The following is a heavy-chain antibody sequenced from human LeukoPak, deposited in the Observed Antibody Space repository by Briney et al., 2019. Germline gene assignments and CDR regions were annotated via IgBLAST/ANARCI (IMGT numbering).Heavy chain of an antibody. CDR2: IYYSGST. CDR3: ARERSYGSFDY. Sequence: SETPSLTCTVSGGSISSYYWSWIRQPPGKGLEWIGYIYYSGSTNYNPSLKSRVTISVDTSKNQFSLKLSSVTAADTAVYYCARERSYGSFDYWGQGTLVTVSS. V-gene: IGHV4-59*01. CDR1: GGSISSYY. D-gene: IGHD5-18*01. J-gene: IGHJ4*02.